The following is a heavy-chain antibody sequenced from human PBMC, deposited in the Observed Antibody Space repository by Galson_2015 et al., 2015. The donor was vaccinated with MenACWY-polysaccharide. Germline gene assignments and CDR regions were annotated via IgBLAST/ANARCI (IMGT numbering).Heavy chain of an antibody. Sequence: SLRLSCAASGFMFSSYDMTWVRQAPGRGPEWVSYISGSSTTIYYADSVKGRFTTSRDNAKNSLYLHMNSLRDEDTAVYYCPRDAGSGPWNFEHWGQGSLVTVSS. CDR1: GFMFSSYD. J-gene: IGHJ1*01. CDR3: PRDAGSGPWNFEH. V-gene: IGHV3-48*03. D-gene: IGHD3-10*01. CDR2: ISGSSTTI.